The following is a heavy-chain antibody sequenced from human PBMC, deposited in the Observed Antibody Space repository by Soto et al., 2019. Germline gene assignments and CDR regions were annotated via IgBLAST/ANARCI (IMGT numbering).Heavy chain of an antibody. Sequence: SVKVSCKASGGTFSSHAISWVRQAPGQGLEWMGGIIPFFKATNYAQKFQGRVTITADDSTSTAYMDLYSLRSEDTAVYYCARDVPLNYYDGTFSYYAMDVWGKGTTVTVSS. J-gene: IGHJ6*04. D-gene: IGHD3-16*01. V-gene: IGHV1-69*13. CDR3: ARDVPLNYYDGTFSYYAMDV. CDR2: IIPFFKAT. CDR1: GGTFSSHA.